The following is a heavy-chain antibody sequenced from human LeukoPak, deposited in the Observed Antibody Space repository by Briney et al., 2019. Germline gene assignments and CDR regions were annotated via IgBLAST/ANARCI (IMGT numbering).Heavy chain of an antibody. Sequence: ASVKVSCKASGYTFTSYYMHWVRQAPGQGLEWMGIINPSGGSTSYAQKFQGRVTMTRDTSTSTVYMELSSLRSEDTAVYYCARDPSRYQLPINQFYYYSYMDVWGKGTTVTVSS. CDR3: ARDPSRYQLPINQFYYYSYMDV. CDR1: GYTFTSYY. J-gene: IGHJ6*03. V-gene: IGHV1-46*01. D-gene: IGHD2-2*01. CDR2: INPSGGST.